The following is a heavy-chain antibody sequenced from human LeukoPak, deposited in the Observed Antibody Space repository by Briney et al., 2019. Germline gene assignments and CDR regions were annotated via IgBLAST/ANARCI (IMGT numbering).Heavy chain of an antibody. J-gene: IGHJ4*02. Sequence: GGSLRLSCAASGFTFSSYSMNWVRQAPGKGLEWVSSISSGSSYIYYADSVKGRFTISRDNAKNSLYLQMNSLRAEDTAVYYCARDWGYYDSSGYYYPYYFGYWGQGTLVTVSS. CDR2: ISSGSSYI. D-gene: IGHD3-22*01. V-gene: IGHV3-21*01. CDR1: GFTFSSYS. CDR3: ARDWGYYDSSGYYYPYYFGY.